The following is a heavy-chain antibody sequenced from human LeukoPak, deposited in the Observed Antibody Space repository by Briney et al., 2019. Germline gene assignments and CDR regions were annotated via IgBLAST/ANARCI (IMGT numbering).Heavy chain of an antibody. Sequence: EASVKVSCKASGYTFTGYYMHWVRQATGQGLEWMGWMNPNSGNTGYAQKFQGRVTMTRNTSISTAYMELSSLRSEDTAVYYCATSSGDYWGQGTLVTVSS. D-gene: IGHD3-10*01. CDR3: ATSSGDY. V-gene: IGHV1-8*02. J-gene: IGHJ4*02. CDR1: GYTFTGYY. CDR2: MNPNSGNT.